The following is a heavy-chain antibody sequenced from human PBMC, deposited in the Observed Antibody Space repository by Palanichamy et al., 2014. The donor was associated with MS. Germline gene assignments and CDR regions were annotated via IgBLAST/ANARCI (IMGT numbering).Heavy chain of an antibody. CDR1: GGSISSSSYY. V-gene: IGHV4-39*01. CDR3: ARPLGYCSSTSCSRGSDAFDV. D-gene: IGHD2-2*01. CDR2: IYYSGNT. Sequence: QLQACRSRGPGLVKPSEILSLTCTVSGGSISSSSYYWGWIRQPPGKGLEWIGSIYYSGNTYYKSSLKSRVTISVDTSRNQFSLKLSSVTATDTAVYYCARPLGYCSSTSCSRGSDAFDVWGQGTMVTVSS. J-gene: IGHJ3*01.